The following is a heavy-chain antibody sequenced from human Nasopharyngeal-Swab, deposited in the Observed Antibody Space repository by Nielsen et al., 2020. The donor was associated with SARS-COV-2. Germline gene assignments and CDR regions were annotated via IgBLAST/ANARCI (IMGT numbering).Heavy chain of an antibody. Sequence: ASVKVSCKASGYTFTSYYMHWVRQAPGQGLEWMGIINPSGGSTSYAQKFQGRVTMTRDTSTSTVYMELSSLRSEDTAVYYCARDGLVSGCYDAFDIWGQGTMVTVSS. D-gene: IGHD1-26*01. CDR2: INPSGGST. CDR1: GYTFTSYY. V-gene: IGHV1-46*01. CDR3: ARDGLVSGCYDAFDI. J-gene: IGHJ3*02.